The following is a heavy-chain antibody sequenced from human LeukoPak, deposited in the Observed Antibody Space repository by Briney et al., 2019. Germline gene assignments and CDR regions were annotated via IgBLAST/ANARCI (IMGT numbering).Heavy chain of an antibody. CDR2: IKQDGSEK. J-gene: IGHJ4*02. CDR3: AKDFSTPGYCSSTSCNRQEGYFDY. Sequence: PGGSLRLSCAASGFTFSSYWMSWVRQAPGKGLEWVANIKQDGSEKYYVDSVKGRFTISRDNAMDSLYLQMNSLRAEDTAVYYCAKDFSTPGYCSSTSCNRQEGYFDYWGQGTLVTVSS. CDR1: GFTFSSYW. D-gene: IGHD2-2*01. V-gene: IGHV3-7*03.